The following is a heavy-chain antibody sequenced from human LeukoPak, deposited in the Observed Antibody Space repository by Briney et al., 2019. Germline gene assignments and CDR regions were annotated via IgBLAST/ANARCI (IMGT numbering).Heavy chain of an antibody. D-gene: IGHD6-19*01. CDR1: GFTVSSNY. V-gene: IGHV3-23*01. J-gene: IGHJ4*02. CDR2: ISGSGGST. Sequence: PGGSLRLSCAASGFTVSSNYMSWVRQAPGKGLEWVSAISGSGGSTYYADSVKGRFTISRDNSKNTLYPQMNSLRAEDTAVYYCAKDRGIAVAGTFDYWGQGTLVTVSS. CDR3: AKDRGIAVAGTFDY.